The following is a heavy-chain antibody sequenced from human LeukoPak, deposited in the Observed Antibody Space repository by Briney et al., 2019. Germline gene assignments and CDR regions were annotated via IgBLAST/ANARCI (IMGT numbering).Heavy chain of an antibody. V-gene: IGHV3-53*01. D-gene: IGHD3-22*01. CDR3: ARDLKHYYDSSGSG. J-gene: IGHJ4*02. CDR1: GFTLSNNY. Sequence: PGGSLRLSCAASGFTLSNNYMNWVRQAPGKGREWVSVIYSGGNTYYADSVKGRFTISRDNSKNTLYLQMNSLRAENTAMYYCARDLKHYYDSSGSGWGQGTLVTVSS. CDR2: IYSGGNT.